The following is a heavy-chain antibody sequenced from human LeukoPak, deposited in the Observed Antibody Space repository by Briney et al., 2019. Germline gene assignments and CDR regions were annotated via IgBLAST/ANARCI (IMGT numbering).Heavy chain of an antibody. D-gene: IGHD3-10*01. CDR1: GGSISSYY. CDR3: ARVRYYGSGSYYTFVRFDY. CDR2: IYYSGSA. J-gene: IGHJ4*02. Sequence: SETLSLTCTVSGGSISSYYWSWIRQPPGKGLEWIGYIYYSGSAYYNPSLKSRVTISVDTSKNQFSLKLSSVTAADTAVYYCARVRYYGSGSYYTFVRFDYWGQGTLVTVSS. V-gene: IGHV4-59*08.